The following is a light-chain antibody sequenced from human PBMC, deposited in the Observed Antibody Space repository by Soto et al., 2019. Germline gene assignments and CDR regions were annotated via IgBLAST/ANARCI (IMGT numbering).Light chain of an antibody. CDR1: QGISSY. J-gene: IGKJ1*01. V-gene: IGKV1-8*01. Sequence: AIRMTQSPSSFSASTGDRVTITCRASQGISSYLAWYQQKPGKAPKLLIYAASTLQSGVPSRFSGSGSGIDFTLTISCLQSEDFATYYCQQYYSYPGTFGQGTKVDIK. CDR2: AAS. CDR3: QQYYSYPGT.